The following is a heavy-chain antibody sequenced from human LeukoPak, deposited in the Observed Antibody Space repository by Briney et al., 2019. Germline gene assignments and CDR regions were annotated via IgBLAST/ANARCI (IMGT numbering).Heavy chain of an antibody. V-gene: IGHV3-48*01. CDR3: ARDYRSGITRGYFDY. D-gene: IGHD2-15*01. Sequence: GGSLRLSCAASGFTFSSYSMNWVRQAPGKGLEWVSYISSSSSTIYYADSVKGRFTISRDNAKNSLYLQMNSLRAEDTAVYYCARDYRSGITRGYFDYWGQGTLVTVSS. CDR1: GFTFSSYS. CDR2: ISSSSSTI. J-gene: IGHJ4*02.